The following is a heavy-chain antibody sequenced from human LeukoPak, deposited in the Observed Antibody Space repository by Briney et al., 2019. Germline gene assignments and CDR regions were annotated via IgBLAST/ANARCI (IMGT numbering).Heavy chain of an antibody. CDR3: ARQAPIAVAGSWFDP. CDR1: GGSISSYY. V-gene: IGHV4-59*08. Sequence: KPSETLSLTCTVSGGSISSYYWSWIRQPPGKGLEWIGYIYHSGSTNYNPSLRSRVTISVDTSKNQFSLKLSSVTAADTAVYHCARQAPIAVAGSWFDPWGQGTLVTVSS. D-gene: IGHD6-19*01. CDR2: IYHSGST. J-gene: IGHJ5*02.